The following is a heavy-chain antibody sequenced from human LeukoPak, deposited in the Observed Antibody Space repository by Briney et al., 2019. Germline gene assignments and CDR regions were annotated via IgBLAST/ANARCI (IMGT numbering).Heavy chain of an antibody. J-gene: IGHJ1*01. CDR1: GYTFTSYG. CDR2: ISAYNGNT. D-gene: IGHD2-15*01. CDR3: ARKPGYCSGGSCRAEYFQH. V-gene: IGHV1-18*01. Sequence: ASVKVSCKASGYTFTSYGISWVRQAPGQGLEWMGWISAYNGNTNYAQKLQGRVTMTTDTSTSTAYMELRSLRSDDTAVYYCARKPGYCSGGSCRAEYFQHWGQGTLVTVSS.